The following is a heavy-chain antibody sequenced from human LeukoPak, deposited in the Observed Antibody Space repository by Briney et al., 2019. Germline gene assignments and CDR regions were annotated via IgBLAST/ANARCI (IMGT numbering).Heavy chain of an antibody. Sequence: SETLSLTCSVSGGTISSGGYHWAWIRQHPGKGLEWIGYIYFSGGASYNPSLRGRIILSVDTSNNQFSLQMNSVTAADTAVYYCARYNYNSAAFSYFDSWGQGTLVTVSS. CDR1: GGTISSGGYH. CDR3: ARYNYNSAAFSYFDS. V-gene: IGHV4-31*03. J-gene: IGHJ4*02. CDR2: IYFSGGA. D-gene: IGHD3-10*01.